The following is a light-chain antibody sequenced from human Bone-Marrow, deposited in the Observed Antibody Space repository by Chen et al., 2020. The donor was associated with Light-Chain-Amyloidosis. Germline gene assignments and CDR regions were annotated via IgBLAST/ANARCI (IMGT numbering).Light chain of an antibody. CDR3: QSADSSGSHV. CDR2: EDS. V-gene: IGLV3-25*03. J-gene: IGLJ1*01. CDR1: VLPKQY. Sequence: SYELTQPPSVSVYPGQTARITCFGDVLPKQYAYWYQQKPGQAPLLVIYEDSERPSGIPDRFSGSSSGTTVTLTISGVQAEDEADYYCQSADSSGSHVFGTGTKVTVL.